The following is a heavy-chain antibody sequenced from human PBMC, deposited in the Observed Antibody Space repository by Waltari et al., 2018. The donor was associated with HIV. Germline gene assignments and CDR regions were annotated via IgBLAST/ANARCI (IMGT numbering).Heavy chain of an antibody. J-gene: IGHJ4*02. CDR3: ARDGAYGDYVLFDY. V-gene: IGHV1-69*08. CDR1: GGTFSSYT. Sequence: QVQLVQSGAEVKKSGSSVKVSCKASGGTFSSYTISWVRQAPGQGLEWMGRIIPNLGIANYAQKFQGRVTITADKSTSTAYMELSSLRSEDTAVYYCARDGAYGDYVLFDYWGQGTLVTVSS. CDR2: IIPNLGIA. D-gene: IGHD4-17*01.